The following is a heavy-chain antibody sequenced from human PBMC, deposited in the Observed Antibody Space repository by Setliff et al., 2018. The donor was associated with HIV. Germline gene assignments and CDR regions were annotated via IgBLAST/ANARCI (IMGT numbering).Heavy chain of an antibody. V-gene: IGHV4-61*09. Sequence: PSETLSLTCSVSGGSINRGTYYWSWIRQPAGKGLEWIGHIYTTGSTNYNPSLKSRVTISVDTSKNQFSLKVTSVTAADTAVYYCARTVRREFRTNVGDHYYFYMDVWGKGTTVTVSS. CDR2: IYTTGST. CDR1: GGSINRGTYY. D-gene: IGHD3-3*01. CDR3: ARTVRREFRTNVGDHYYFYMDV. J-gene: IGHJ6*03.